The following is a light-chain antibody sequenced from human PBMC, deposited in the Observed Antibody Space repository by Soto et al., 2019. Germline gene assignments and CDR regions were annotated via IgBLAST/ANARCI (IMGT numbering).Light chain of an antibody. Sequence: QSVLTQLPSVSGAPGQRVTISCTGGSSNIGAGYVVHWYQQLPGAAPKLLIFSDNNRPSGVPDRFSGSKSGTSASLAITGLRAEDEADYYCQSYDNNSDYVFGTGTKVTVL. V-gene: IGLV1-40*01. J-gene: IGLJ1*01. CDR1: SSNIGAGYV. CDR2: SDN. CDR3: QSYDNNSDYV.